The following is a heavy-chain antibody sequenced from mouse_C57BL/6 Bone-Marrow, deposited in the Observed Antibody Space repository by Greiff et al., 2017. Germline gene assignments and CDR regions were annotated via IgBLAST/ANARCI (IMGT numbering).Heavy chain of an antibody. CDR2: IYPGSGST. D-gene: IGHD1-1*01. V-gene: IGHV1-55*01. J-gene: IGHJ2*01. CDR1: GYTFTSYW. Sequence: QVQLQQSGAELVKPGASVKMSCKASGYTFTSYWITWVKQRPGQGLEWIGDIYPGSGSTNYNEKFKSKATLTVDTSYSTAYMQRISLTSEDSAVYYCARGTTVVATDYWGQGTTLTVSS. CDR3: ARGTTVVATDY.